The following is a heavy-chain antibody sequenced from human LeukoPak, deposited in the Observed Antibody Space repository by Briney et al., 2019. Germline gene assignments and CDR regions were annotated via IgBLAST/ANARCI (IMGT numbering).Heavy chain of an antibody. Sequence: ASVKVSCKASGYTFTSYGISWVRQAPGQGLEWIGWISAYNGNTNYAQNLRGRVTMTTDTSTSTAYMELRSLRSDDTAVYYCARIYDSSDYYFRHFDYWGQGTLVTVSS. D-gene: IGHD3-22*01. CDR2: ISAYNGNT. J-gene: IGHJ4*02. CDR1: GYTFTSYG. V-gene: IGHV1-18*01. CDR3: ARIYDSSDYYFRHFDY.